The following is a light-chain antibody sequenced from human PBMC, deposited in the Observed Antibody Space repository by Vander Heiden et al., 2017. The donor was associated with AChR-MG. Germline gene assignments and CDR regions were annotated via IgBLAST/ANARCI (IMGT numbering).Light chain of an antibody. V-gene: IGLV2-14*03. CDR1: SSDIAIYNY. CDR3: SSYTSSSTPVV. CDR2: DVN. Sequence: QSALTQPASVSGSPGQSITISCTGTSSDIAIYNYVSWYQQHPGKAPKLMIYDVNIRPSGVSTRFSGSKSGRTASLTISGLQAEDEADYYCSSYTSSSTPVVFGGGTKLTVL. J-gene: IGLJ2*01.